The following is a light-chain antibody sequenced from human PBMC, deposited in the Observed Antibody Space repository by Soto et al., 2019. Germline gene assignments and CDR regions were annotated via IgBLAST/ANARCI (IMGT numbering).Light chain of an antibody. J-gene: IGKJ1*01. Sequence: EIVFTQSPVTLSFSAGERVTLSCRASQSVTSSYIAWYQQKSGQAPRLLLYGASSRATGIPDRFRGSGSGTDFTLTISRLEPEDFAVYYCQQYGGLPTFGQGTKVDIK. CDR3: QQYGGLPT. CDR2: GAS. V-gene: IGKV3-20*01. CDR1: QSVTSSY.